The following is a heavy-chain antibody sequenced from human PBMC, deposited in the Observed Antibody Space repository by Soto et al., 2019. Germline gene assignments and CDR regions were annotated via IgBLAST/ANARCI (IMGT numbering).Heavy chain of an antibody. CDR3: ARVGDTAMDDFDY. CDR1: GYTFTSYA. V-gene: IGHV1-3*01. CDR2: INAGNGNT. Sequence: ASVKVSCKASGYTFTSYAMHWVRQAPGQRLEWMGWINAGNGNTKYSQKFQGRVTITRDTSASTAYTELSRLRSDDTAVYYCARVGDTAMDDFDYWGQGTLVTVSS. J-gene: IGHJ4*02. D-gene: IGHD5-18*01.